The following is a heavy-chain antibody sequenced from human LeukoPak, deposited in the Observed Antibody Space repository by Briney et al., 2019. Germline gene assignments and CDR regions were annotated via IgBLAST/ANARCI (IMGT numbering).Heavy chain of an antibody. V-gene: IGHV3-7*01. CDR2: IKQDGSEK. D-gene: IGHD3-10*01. Sequence: GGSLRLSCAASGFTFSSYWMSWVRQAPGTGLGWVANIKQDGSEKYYVDSVKGRFPISRDNAKNSLYLQMNSLRAEDTAVYYCARTFYYGSGSLYYFDYWGQGTLVTVSS. CDR3: ARTFYYGSGSLYYFDY. J-gene: IGHJ4*02. CDR1: GFTFSSYW.